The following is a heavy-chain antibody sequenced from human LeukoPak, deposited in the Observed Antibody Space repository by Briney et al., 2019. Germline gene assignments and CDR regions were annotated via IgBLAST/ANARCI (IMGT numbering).Heavy chain of an antibody. CDR1: GGTFSSYA. Sequence: SVKVSCKASGGTFSSYAISWVRQAPGQVLEWMGGIIPIFGTANYAQKFQGRVTITADKSTSTAYMELSSLRSEDTAVYYCARAPYYGDYDLNYCMDVWGKGTTVTVSS. V-gene: IGHV1-69*06. CDR2: IIPIFGTA. J-gene: IGHJ6*04. CDR3: ARAPYYGDYDLNYCMDV. D-gene: IGHD4-17*01.